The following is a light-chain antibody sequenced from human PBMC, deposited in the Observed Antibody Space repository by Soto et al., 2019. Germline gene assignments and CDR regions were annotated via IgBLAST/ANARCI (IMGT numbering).Light chain of an antibody. V-gene: IGLV2-11*01. J-gene: IGLJ2*01. CDR2: DVS. CDR1: SSDVGGYNY. CDR3: CSYAGSYVV. Sequence: QSALTQPRSVSGSPGQSVTISCTGTSSDVGGYNYVSWYQQHPGKAPKLMIYDVSKRPSGVPDRFSGSKSGNTASLTISGLQAEEEADYCCCSYAGSYVVFGGGTQLTVL.